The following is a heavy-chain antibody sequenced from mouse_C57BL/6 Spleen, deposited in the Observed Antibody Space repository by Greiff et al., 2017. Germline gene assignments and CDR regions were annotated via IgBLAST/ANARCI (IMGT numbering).Heavy chain of an antibody. Sequence: EVKLVESGGDLVKPGGSLKLSCAASGFTFSSYGMSWVRQTPDKRLEWVATISSGGSYTYYPDSVKGRFTISRDNAKNTLYLQMSSLKSEDTSLYYCARPREVDYWYFDVWGTGTTVTVSS. J-gene: IGHJ1*03. CDR2: ISSGGSYT. CDR3: ARPREVDYWYFDV. V-gene: IGHV5-6*01. D-gene: IGHD1-1*02. CDR1: GFTFSSYG.